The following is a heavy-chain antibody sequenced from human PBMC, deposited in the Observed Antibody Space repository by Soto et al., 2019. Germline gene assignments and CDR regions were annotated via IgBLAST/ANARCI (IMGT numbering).Heavy chain of an antibody. Sequence: SETLSLTCAVSGGSISSGGYSWSWIRQPPGKGLEWIGYTYDSGTTYYNPSLKSRVTISVDRSKNQFSLKLSSVTAADTAVYYCARAHYGDYGYGMDVWGQGTTVTVSS. CDR1: GGSISSGGYS. V-gene: IGHV4-30-2*01. J-gene: IGHJ6*02. CDR3: ARAHYGDYGYGMDV. CDR2: TYDSGTT. D-gene: IGHD4-17*01.